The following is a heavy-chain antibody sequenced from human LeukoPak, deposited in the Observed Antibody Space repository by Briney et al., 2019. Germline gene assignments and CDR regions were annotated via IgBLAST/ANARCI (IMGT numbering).Heavy chain of an antibody. CDR1: GFTFSDYY. V-gene: IGHV3-11*04. D-gene: IGHD3-9*01. CDR3: ARDIALTGYPDYFDY. J-gene: IGHJ4*02. CDR2: ISSSGSTI. Sequence: GGSLRLSCAASGFTFSDYYMSWIRQAPGKGLEWGSYISSSGSTIYYADSVKGRFTISRDTAKNSLYLQMNSLRAEDTAVYYCARDIALTGYPDYFDYWGQGTLVTVSS.